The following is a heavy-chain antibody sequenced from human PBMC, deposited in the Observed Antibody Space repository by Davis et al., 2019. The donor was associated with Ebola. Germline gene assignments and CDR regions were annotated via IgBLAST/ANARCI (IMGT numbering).Heavy chain of an antibody. CDR2: VYYSGSA. V-gene: IGHV4-59*08. CDR3: VRVGPNPTADY. J-gene: IGHJ4*02. CDR1: DGSIYGFY. Sequence: SETLSLTCTVSDGSIYGFYWSWNRQPPGKGLEWIGNVYYSGSAKYNPSLRGRVTISIDTSKHPFSLKLSSVTGADTAVYYCVRVGPNPTADYWCQGTLVTVSS.